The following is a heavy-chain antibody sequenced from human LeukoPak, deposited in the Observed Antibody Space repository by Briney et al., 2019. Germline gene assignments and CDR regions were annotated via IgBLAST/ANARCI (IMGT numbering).Heavy chain of an antibody. CDR3: ARGAYGDK. D-gene: IGHD4-17*01. Sequence: GASVKVSCEASGYTLTSYGINWMRHAPGQGLECMGWISTQSGNTNYAQKVQGRLTLTTDRSTNTAYMELRSLRSDDTAVYYCARGAYGDKWGQGTMVTVSS. CDR1: GYTLTSYG. V-gene: IGHV1-18*01. CDR2: ISTQSGNT. J-gene: IGHJ4*02.